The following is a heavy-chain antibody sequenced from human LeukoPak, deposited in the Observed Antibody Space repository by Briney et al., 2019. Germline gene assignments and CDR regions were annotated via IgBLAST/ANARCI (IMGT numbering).Heavy chain of an antibody. V-gene: IGHV3-21*01. CDR3: ARASGHYDILTGYQDAFDI. J-gene: IGHJ3*02. CDR2: ISSSSSYI. D-gene: IGHD3-9*01. CDR1: GFTFSSYS. Sequence: PGGTLRLSCAASGFTFSSYSMNWVRQAPGKGLEWVSSISSSSSYIYYADSVKGRFTISRDNHKNLLYLQMNSMRAEDTAVYYGARASGHYDILTGYQDAFDIWGQGTMVTVSS.